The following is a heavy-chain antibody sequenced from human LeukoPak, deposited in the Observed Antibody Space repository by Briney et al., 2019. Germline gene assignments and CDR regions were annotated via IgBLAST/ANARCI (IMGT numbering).Heavy chain of an antibody. CDR1: GFTFSSYA. CDR2: ISGSGGNT. CDR3: AAYCTSATCLIDH. V-gene: IGHV3-23*01. D-gene: IGHD2-2*01. J-gene: IGHJ5*02. Sequence: GGSLRLSCAASGFTFSSYAMSWVRQAPGKGLEWVSGISGSGGNTYYADSAKGRFTISRDNSKNTLYLQMNSLRAEDTAVYYCAAYCTSATCLIDHWGQGTLVTVSS.